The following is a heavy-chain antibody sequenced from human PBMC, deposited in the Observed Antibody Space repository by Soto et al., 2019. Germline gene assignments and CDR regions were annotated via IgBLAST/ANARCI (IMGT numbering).Heavy chain of an antibody. V-gene: IGHV1-8*01. CDR2: MNPNSGNT. CDR3: ATSWGPGYYYGMDV. J-gene: IGHJ6*02. Sequence: GESLKVSCKASGYTFTSYDINWVRQATGQGLEWMGWMNPNSGNTGYAQKFQGRVTMTRNTSISTAYMELSSLRSEDTAVYYCATSWGPGYYYGMDVWGQGTTVTVSS. CDR1: GYTFTSYD. D-gene: IGHD3-16*01.